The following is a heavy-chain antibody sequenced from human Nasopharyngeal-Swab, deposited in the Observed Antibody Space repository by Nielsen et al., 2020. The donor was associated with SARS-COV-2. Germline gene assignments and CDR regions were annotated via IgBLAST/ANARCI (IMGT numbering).Heavy chain of an antibody. CDR3: ARDIPLDGYYYGMDV. CDR1: GGSISSYY. J-gene: IGHJ6*02. Sequence: SETLSLTCTVSGGSISSYYWSWIRQPAGKGLEWIGRIYTSGSTNYNPSLKRRVTMSVDTYKNQFSLKLSSVTAADTAVYYCARDIPLDGYYYGMDVWGQGTTVTVSS. V-gene: IGHV4-4*07. CDR2: IYTSGST. D-gene: IGHD2-2*02.